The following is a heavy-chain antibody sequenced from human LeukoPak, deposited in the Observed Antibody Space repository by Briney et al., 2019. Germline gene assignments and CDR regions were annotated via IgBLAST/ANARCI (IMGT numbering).Heavy chain of an antibody. CDR2: FYSTGST. D-gene: IGHD2-15*01. CDR3: ARQARYCGGGTCSDS. Sequence: SETLSLTCTVSGGSISSYYWTWIRQPAGKGLEWIGRFYSTGSTNYNPSLKSRVTMSVDTSKNQFSLNLSSVTAADTAVYYCARQARYCGGGTCSDSWGQGTLVTVSS. CDR1: GGSISSYY. V-gene: IGHV4-4*07. J-gene: IGHJ4*02.